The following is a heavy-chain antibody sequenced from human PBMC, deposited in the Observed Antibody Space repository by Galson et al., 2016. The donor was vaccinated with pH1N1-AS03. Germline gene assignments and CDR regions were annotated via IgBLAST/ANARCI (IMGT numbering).Heavy chain of an antibody. J-gene: IGHJ4*02. D-gene: IGHD3-10*01. V-gene: IGHV1-46*01. CDR3: ATYGSGSRGGFDY. Sequence: SVKVSCKASGYTFTNFGITWVRQAPGQGPEWMGVIDPSIGSTTYAQKFQGRVTMTRDTATTTAYMELSSLRSDDTAVYYCATYGSGSRGGFDYWGQGALITVSS. CDR1: GYTFTNFG. CDR2: IDPSIGST.